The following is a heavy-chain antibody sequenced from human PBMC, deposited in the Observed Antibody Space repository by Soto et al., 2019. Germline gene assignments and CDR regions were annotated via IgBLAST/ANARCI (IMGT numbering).Heavy chain of an antibody. D-gene: IGHD3-16*01. CDR3: ARHLSVDHFDY. J-gene: IGHJ4*02. CDR1: GASISSYY. Sequence: SETRSLTCSVSGASISSYYYTWIRQTPGKGLEWIGYIYLGGSINYNPSFKSRVIISVDTSKNQFSVKLTSVTAADTAVYYCARHLSVDHFDYWGQGALVTVSS. V-gene: IGHV4-59*01. CDR2: IYLGGSI.